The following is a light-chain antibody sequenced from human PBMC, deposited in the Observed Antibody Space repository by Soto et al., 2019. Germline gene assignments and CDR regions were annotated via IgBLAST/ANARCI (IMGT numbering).Light chain of an antibody. Sequence: DIQMTQSPSSLSASVGDRVPITCRASQSISSWLAWYQQKPGKAPKLLIYKASSLESGVPSRFSGSGSGTEFTLTISSLQPDDFATYYCQQYGTFGQGTKVDIK. V-gene: IGKV1-5*03. CDR2: KAS. CDR3: QQYGT. CDR1: QSISSW. J-gene: IGKJ1*01.